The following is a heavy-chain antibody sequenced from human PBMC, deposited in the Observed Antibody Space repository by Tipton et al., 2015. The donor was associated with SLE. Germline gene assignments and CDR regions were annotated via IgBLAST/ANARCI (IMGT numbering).Heavy chain of an antibody. CDR1: DGSTSGYS. CDR3: ARIARLRFGGDVFDI. V-gene: IGHV4-59*01. D-gene: IGHD3-16*01. Sequence: TLSLTCTVSDGSTSGYSWSWGRQPPGKGMEFLGYLHYNWNAVYNPSLNSRVTMSIDTSKNHFSLKLTSVTAADTAVYHCARIARLRFGGDVFDIWGQGTMVTVSS. J-gene: IGHJ3*02. CDR2: LHYNWNA.